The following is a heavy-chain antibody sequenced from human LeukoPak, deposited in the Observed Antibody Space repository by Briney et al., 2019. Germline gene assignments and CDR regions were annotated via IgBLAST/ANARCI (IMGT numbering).Heavy chain of an antibody. V-gene: IGHV4-34*01. CDR1: GGSLSGYY. J-gene: IGHJ4*02. Sequence: PSETLSLTCAVYGGSLSGYYWSWIRQPPGKGLEWIGEINRSGSTNYNPSLKSRVTISVDTSKNQFSLKLSSVTAADTAVYYCARSTALDCSSTSCYTADYWGQGTLVTVSS. CDR2: INRSGST. D-gene: IGHD2-2*02. CDR3: ARSTALDCSSTSCYTADY.